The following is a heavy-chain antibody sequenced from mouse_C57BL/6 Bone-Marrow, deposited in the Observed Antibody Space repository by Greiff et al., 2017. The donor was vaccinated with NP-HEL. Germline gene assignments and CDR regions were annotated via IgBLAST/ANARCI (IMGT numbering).Heavy chain of an antibody. D-gene: IGHD1-1*01. CDR2: ILPSIGRT. Sequence: QVQLQQSGSELRSPGSSVKLSCKDFDSEVFPIAYMSWVRQKPGHGFEWIGGILPSIGRTIYGEKFEDKATLDADTLSNTAYLELNSLTSEDSAIYYCARRGNYYGSSLAYWGQGTLVTVSA. CDR1: DSEVFPIAY. V-gene: IGHV15-2*01. CDR3: ARRGNYYGSSLAY. J-gene: IGHJ3*01.